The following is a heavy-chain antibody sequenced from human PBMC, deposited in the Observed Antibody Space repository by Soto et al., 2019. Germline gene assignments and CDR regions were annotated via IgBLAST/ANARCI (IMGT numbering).Heavy chain of an antibody. CDR1: GGTFSSYA. D-gene: IGHD1-26*01. CDR3: ARTTRSGSFNFDY. V-gene: IGHV1-69*13. J-gene: IGHJ4*02. Sequence: SVKVSCKASGGTFSSYAISWVRQAPGQGLEWIGGIIPIFGTANYAQKFQGRVTITADESTSTAYMELSSLRSEDTAVYYCARTTRSGSFNFDYWGQGTLVTVSS. CDR2: IIPIFGTA.